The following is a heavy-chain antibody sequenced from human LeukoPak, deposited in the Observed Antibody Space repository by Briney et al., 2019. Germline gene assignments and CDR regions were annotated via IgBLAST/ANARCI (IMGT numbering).Heavy chain of an antibody. Sequence: SETLSLTCTVSGGSISSGGYYWSWIRQPPGKGLEWIGYIYHSGSTYYNPSLKSRVTISVDRSKNQFSLKLSSVTAADTAVSYCARTEYEDYFDYWGQGTLVTVSS. CDR3: ARTEYEDYFDY. CDR2: IYHSGST. D-gene: IGHD6-6*01. CDR1: GGSISSGGYY. V-gene: IGHV4-30-2*01. J-gene: IGHJ4*02.